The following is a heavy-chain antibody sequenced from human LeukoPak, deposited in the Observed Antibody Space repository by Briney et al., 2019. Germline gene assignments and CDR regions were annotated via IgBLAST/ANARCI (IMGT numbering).Heavy chain of an antibody. CDR2: ISAYNGNT. CDR3: ARRGGVYDFWSSGAGYYYYMDV. J-gene: IGHJ6*03. D-gene: IGHD3-3*01. V-gene: IGHV1-18*01. Sequence: ASVKVSCKASGYTFTSYGISWVRQAPGQGLEWMEWISAYNGNTNYAQKLQGRVTMTTDTSTSTAYMELRSLRSDDTAVYYCARRGGVYDFWSSGAGYYYYMDVWGKGTTVTVSS. CDR1: GYTFTSYG.